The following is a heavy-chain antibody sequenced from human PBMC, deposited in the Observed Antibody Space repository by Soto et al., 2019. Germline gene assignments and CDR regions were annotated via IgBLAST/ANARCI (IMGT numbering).Heavy chain of an antibody. J-gene: IGHJ4*02. D-gene: IGHD3-9*01. V-gene: IGHV1-3*01. CDR2: INAGNGNT. CDR1: GYTFTRYA. Sequence: ASVKVSCKASGYTFTRYAMHWVRQAPGQRLEWMGWINAGNGNTKYSQKFQGRVIITRDTSASTAYMELSSLRSEDTAVYYCARGDFLSFDDYWGQGTLVTVSS. CDR3: ARGDFLSFDDY.